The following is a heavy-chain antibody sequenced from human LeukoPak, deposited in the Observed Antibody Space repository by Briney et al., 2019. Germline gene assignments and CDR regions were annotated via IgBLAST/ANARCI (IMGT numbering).Heavy chain of an antibody. Sequence: ASVKVSCKASGFTFTSSAVQWVRQARGQRLEWIGWIVVGSGNTNYAQKFQERVTTTRDMSTSTAYMELSSLRSEDTAVYYCAAAEDIIYGGDYWGQGTLVTVSS. CDR3: AAAEDIIYGGDY. CDR1: GFTFTSSA. V-gene: IGHV1-58*01. CDR2: IVVGSGNT. D-gene: IGHD2-15*01. J-gene: IGHJ4*02.